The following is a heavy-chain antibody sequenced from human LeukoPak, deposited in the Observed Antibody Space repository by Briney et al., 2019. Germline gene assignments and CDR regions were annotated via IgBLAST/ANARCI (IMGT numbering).Heavy chain of an antibody. J-gene: IGHJ6*02. D-gene: IGHD6-13*01. CDR3: ARYSSSWTYYYYYGMDV. V-gene: IGHV1-69*13. CDR2: IIPIFGTA. CDR1: GGTFSSYA. Sequence: SVKVSCKASGGTFSSYAINWVRQAPGQGLEWMGGIIPIFGTANYAQKFQGRVTITADESTSTAYMELSSLRSEDTAVYYCARYSSSWTYYYYYGMDVWGQGTTVTVSS.